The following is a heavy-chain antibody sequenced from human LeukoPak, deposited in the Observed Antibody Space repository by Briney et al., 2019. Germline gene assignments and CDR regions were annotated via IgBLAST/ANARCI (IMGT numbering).Heavy chain of an antibody. CDR3: ARGYVVVPAAISDY. V-gene: IGHV1-2*02. Sequence: GASVKVSCKASGYTFTSYYMHWVRQAPGQGLEWMGIINPSGGSTNYAQKFQGRVTMTRDTSISTAYMELSRLRSDDTAVYYCARGYVVVPAAISDYWGQGTLVTVSS. CDR1: GYTFTSYY. D-gene: IGHD2-2*01. CDR2: INPSGGST. J-gene: IGHJ4*02.